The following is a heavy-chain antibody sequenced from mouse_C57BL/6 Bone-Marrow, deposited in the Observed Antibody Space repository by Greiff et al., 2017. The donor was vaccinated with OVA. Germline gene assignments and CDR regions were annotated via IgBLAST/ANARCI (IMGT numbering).Heavy chain of an antibody. CDR2: IWSGGST. J-gene: IGHJ4*01. D-gene: IGHD1-1*01. CDR1: GFSLTSYG. V-gene: IGHV2-2*01. Sequence: VKLVESGPGLVQPSQSLSITCTVSGFSLTSYGVHWVRQSPGKGLEWLGVIWSGGSTDYNAAFISRLSISKDNSKSQVFFKMNSLQADDTAIYYCARTPTVVPYYAMDYWGQGTSVTVSS. CDR3: ARTPTVVPYYAMDY.